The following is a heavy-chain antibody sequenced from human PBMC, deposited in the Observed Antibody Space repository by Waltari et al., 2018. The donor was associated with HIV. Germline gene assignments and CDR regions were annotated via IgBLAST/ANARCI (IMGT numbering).Heavy chain of an antibody. CDR3: AKEGIAGRPSVPDY. V-gene: IGHV3-23*01. D-gene: IGHD6-6*01. J-gene: IGHJ4*02. CDR2: SRGSGVSI. Sequence: EVQLLESGGGLVQPGGSLRLSCAASGFTFSSYAMSWVRQAPGEGVWWVAISRGSGVSIYYADFGKGRFTISRDNTKNTLYLQMNSLRAEDTAVYYCAKEGIAGRPSVPDYWGQGTLVTVSS. CDR1: GFTFSSYA.